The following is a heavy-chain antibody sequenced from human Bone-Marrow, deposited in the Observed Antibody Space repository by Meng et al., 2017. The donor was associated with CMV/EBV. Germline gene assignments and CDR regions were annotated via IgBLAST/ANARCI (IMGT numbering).Heavy chain of an antibody. V-gene: IGHV3-33*03. CDR3: AKAPYSGGFDS. CDR1: GLTFSKGG. J-gene: IGHJ4*02. D-gene: IGHD3-10*01. Sequence: SCTASGLTFSKGGMHWVRQAPGKGLEWVAVIWYDGSEEYYADNVKGRFTISRDNYRHMLYLQMNNLRAEDTAVYYCAKAPYSGGFDSWGQGTLVTVSS. CDR2: IWYDGSEE.